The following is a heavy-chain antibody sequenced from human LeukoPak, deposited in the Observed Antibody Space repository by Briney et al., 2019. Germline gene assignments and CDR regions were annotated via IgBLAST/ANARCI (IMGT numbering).Heavy chain of an antibody. Sequence: GGSLRLSCAASGFTFSSYAMSWVRQAPGKGLEWVSAISGSGGSTYYADSVKGRFTISRDNSKNSLYLQMNSLRAEDTAVYYCARSCSSTSCYEGAFDIWGQGTMVTVSS. D-gene: IGHD2-2*01. V-gene: IGHV3-23*01. CDR3: ARSCSSTSCYEGAFDI. J-gene: IGHJ3*02. CDR2: ISGSGGST. CDR1: GFTFSSYA.